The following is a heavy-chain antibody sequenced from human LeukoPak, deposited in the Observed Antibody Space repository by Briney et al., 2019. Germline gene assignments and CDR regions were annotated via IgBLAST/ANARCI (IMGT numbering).Heavy chain of an antibody. CDR3: ARRKFSELRYFDWLWGGYDY. V-gene: IGHV4-39*07. CDR1: DDSISSSTYY. J-gene: IGHJ4*02. CDR2: LYYSGKT. D-gene: IGHD3-9*01. Sequence: SETLSLTCIISDDSISSSTYYWGWIRQPPGKGLEWIGTLYYSGKTYYNPSLKSRVTISIDTSKNQFSLKLTSATAADTAVYYCARRKFSELRYFDWLWGGYDYWGQGTLVTVSS.